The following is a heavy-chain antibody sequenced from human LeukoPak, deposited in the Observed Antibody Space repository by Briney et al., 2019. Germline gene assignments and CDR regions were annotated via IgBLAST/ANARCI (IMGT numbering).Heavy chain of an antibody. V-gene: IGHV4-34*01. J-gene: IGHJ4*02. CDR2: INHSGST. CDR1: GGSFSGYY. D-gene: IGHD3-22*01. Sequence: SETLSLTCAVYGGSFSGYYWSWIRQPPGKGLEWIGEINHSGSTNYNPSLKSRVTISVDKSKNQFSLKLSSVTAADTAVYYCARGTSSGYDPHRFAYWGQGTLVTVSS. CDR3: ARGTSSGYDPHRFAY.